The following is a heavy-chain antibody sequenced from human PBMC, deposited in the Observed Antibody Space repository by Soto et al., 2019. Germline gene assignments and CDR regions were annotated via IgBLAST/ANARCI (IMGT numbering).Heavy chain of an antibody. CDR2: IFNGGST. Sequence: QVQLQESGPGLVKPSETLSLTCTVSGGSISTHYWNWIRQPPGKGLEWIANIFNGGSTKYNPSLMSRLTISVDTSKNQFSLSLRSVTAADTAVYYCARIAAAGTQWGQGTLVTVSS. CDR1: GGSISTHY. CDR3: ARIAAAGTQ. J-gene: IGHJ4*02. V-gene: IGHV4-59*11. D-gene: IGHD6-13*01.